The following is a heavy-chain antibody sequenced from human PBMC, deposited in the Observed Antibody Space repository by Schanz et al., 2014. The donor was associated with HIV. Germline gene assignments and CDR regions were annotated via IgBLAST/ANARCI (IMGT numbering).Heavy chain of an antibody. CDR3: AKDGAPSGSYSYGMDV. CDR1: GFTFSGYG. J-gene: IGHJ6*02. CDR2: ISYDGSNK. V-gene: IGHV3-30*18. D-gene: IGHD3-10*01. Sequence: VQLVESGGGLVKPGGSLRLSCAVSGFTFSGYGMHWVRQAPGKGLEWVAVISYDGSNKYYADSVKGRFTISRDNSKNTLYLQMNSLRAEDTAVYHCAKDGAPSGSYSYGMDVWGQGTTVTVSS.